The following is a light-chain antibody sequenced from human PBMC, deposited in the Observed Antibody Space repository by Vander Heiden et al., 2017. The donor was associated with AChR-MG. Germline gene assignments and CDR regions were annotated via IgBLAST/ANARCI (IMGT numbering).Light chain of an antibody. J-gene: IGKJ4*01. V-gene: IGKV1-5*03. CDR3: QHEQTFPLT. CDR2: KAS. Sequence: DIPMTQSPSTLSASLGDRVTITCRASQSISSWLAWYQQKPWKAPKLLIYKASSLESGVPSRFSGSGSGTEFTLTISSLQPDDFATYYCQHEQTFPLTFGGGTKVEI. CDR1: QSISSW.